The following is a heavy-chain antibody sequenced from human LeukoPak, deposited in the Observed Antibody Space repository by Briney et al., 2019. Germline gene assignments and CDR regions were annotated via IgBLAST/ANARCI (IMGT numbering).Heavy chain of an antibody. CDR3: ARDMVEAGMDV. CDR1: GFTFSGYS. Sequence: GGSLRLSCAASGFTFSGYSMNWVRQAPGKGLEWVSSISSSSSYIYYADSVKGRFPISRDNAQNSLYLQMNSLRAEDTAVYYCARDMVEAGMDVWGKGTTVTVSS. J-gene: IGHJ6*03. CDR2: ISSSSSYI. D-gene: IGHD4/OR15-4a*01. V-gene: IGHV3-21*01.